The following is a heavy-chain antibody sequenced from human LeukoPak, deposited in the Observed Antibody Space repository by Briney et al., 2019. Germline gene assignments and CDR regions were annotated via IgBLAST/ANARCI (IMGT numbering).Heavy chain of an antibody. D-gene: IGHD6-13*01. Sequence: GASVKVSCKASGYTFTSYGISWVRQAPGQGLEWMGWISAYNGNTNYAQKLQGRVTMTTDTSTSTAYMELRSLRSDDTAVYYCARDRTVAAAGVLAGMDVWGKGTTVTVSS. CDR2: ISAYNGNT. CDR1: GYTFTSYG. CDR3: ARDRTVAAAGVLAGMDV. V-gene: IGHV1-18*04. J-gene: IGHJ6*04.